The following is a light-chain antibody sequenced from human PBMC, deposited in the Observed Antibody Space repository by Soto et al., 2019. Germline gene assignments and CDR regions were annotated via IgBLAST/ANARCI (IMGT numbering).Light chain of an antibody. CDR2: LAS. Sequence: DIQMTQSPSSLSASVGDRVTITCRASQGISSWLGWYQQKPGKAPKSLIYLASSLQSGVPSRFSGSGSGTDFTLTINSLQPEDFATYYCQQYNSYPITFGQGTRLEI. J-gene: IGKJ5*01. V-gene: IGKV1D-16*01. CDR3: QQYNSYPIT. CDR1: QGISSW.